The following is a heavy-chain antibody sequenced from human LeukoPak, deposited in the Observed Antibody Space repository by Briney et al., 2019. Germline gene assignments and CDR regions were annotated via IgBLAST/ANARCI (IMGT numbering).Heavy chain of an antibody. Sequence: PSETLSLTCTVSGGSISSSSYYWGWRRQPPGTGLEWIGSIYYSGSTYYNPSLKSRVTISVDTSKNQFSLKLSSVTAADTAVYYCARELAWFGELLPHNWFDPWGQGTLVTVSS. V-gene: IGHV4-39*01. CDR2: IYYSGST. CDR1: GGSISSSSYY. D-gene: IGHD3-10*01. CDR3: ARELAWFGELLPHNWFDP. J-gene: IGHJ5*02.